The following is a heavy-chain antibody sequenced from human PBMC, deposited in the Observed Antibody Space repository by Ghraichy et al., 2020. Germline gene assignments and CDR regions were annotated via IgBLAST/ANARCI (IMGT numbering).Heavy chain of an antibody. Sequence: GGSLRRSCAASGFTFSSYDMHWVRQATGKGLEWVSAIGTAGDTYYPGSVKGRFTISRENAKNSLYLQMNSLRAGDTAVYYCARDAGSGGGVDVWGQGTTVTVSS. CDR2: IGTAGDT. CDR3: ARDAGSGGGVDV. CDR1: GFTFSSYD. D-gene: IGHD3-10*01. V-gene: IGHV3-13*01. J-gene: IGHJ6*02.